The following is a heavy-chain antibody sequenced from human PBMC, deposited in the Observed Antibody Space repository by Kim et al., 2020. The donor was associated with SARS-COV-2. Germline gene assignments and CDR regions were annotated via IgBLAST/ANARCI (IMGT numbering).Heavy chain of an antibody. CDR1: GYTFTGYY. V-gene: IGHV1-2*06. J-gene: IGHJ6*02. D-gene: IGHD3-10*01. CDR3: ARIPFFGELLSYYYYGMDV. Sequence: ASVKVSCKASGYTFTGYYMHWVRQAPGQGLEWMGRINPNSGGTNYAQKFQGRATMTRDTSISTAYMELSRLRSDDTAVYYCARIPFFGELLSYYYYGMDVWGQGTTVTVSS. CDR2: INPNSGGT.